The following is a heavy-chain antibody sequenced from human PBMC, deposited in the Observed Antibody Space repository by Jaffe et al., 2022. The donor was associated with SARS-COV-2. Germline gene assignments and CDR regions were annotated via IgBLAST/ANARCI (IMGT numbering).Heavy chain of an antibody. Sequence: QVQLVESGGGVVQPGRSLRLSCAASGFTFSSYAMHWVRQAPGKGLEWVAVISYDGSNKYYADSVKGRFTISRDNSKNTLYLQMNSLRAEDTAVYYCARDPSGGDCYFCLDVWGKGTTVTVSS. J-gene: IGHJ6*04. CDR2: ISYDGSNK. V-gene: IGHV3-30*04. D-gene: IGHD2-21*02. CDR3: ARDPSGGDCYFCLDV. CDR1: GFTFSSYA.